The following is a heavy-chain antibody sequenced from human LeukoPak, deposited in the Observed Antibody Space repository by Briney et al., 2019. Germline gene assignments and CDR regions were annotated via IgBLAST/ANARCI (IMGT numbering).Heavy chain of an antibody. V-gene: IGHV1-18*01. Sequence: GASVKVSCKASGYTFTTYGINWVRQAPGQGLEWMGWISTYSGTTNYAQNAQKLQGRVTMTTDTSTSTAYMELSSLRSEDTAVYYCAREAREQPEDNWFDPWGQGTLVTVSS. D-gene: IGHD6-13*01. CDR1: GYTFTTYG. J-gene: IGHJ5*02. CDR2: ISTYSGTT. CDR3: AREAREQPEDNWFDP.